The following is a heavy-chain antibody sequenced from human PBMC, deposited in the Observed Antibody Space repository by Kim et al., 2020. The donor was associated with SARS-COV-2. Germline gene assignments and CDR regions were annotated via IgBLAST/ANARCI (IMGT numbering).Heavy chain of an antibody. CDR1: GFTFSSYG. V-gene: IGHV3-33*01. J-gene: IGHJ4*02. CDR3: ARDRYRDRYCSSTSCATDY. D-gene: IGHD2-2*01. CDR2: IWYDGSNK. Sequence: GGSLRLSCAASGFTFSSYGMHWVRQAPGKGLEWVAVIWYDGSNKYYADSVKGRFTISRDNSKNTPYLQMNSLRAEDTAVYYCARDRYRDRYCSSTSCATDYWGQGTLVTVSS.